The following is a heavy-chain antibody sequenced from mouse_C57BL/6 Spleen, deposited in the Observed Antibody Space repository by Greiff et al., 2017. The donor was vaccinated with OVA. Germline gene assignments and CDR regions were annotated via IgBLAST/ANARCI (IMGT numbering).Heavy chain of an antibody. J-gene: IGHJ1*03. V-gene: IGHV1-7*01. CDR1: GYTFTSYW. Sequence: VPLQQSGAELAKPGASVQLSCKASGYTFTSYWMHWVKQRPGQGLEWIGYINPSSGYTKYNQKFKDKATLTADKTSSTAYMQLSSLTYEDSAVYDCARDDGDPYWYFDVWGTGTTVTVSS. CDR3: ARDDGDPYWYFDV. CDR2: INPSSGYT. D-gene: IGHD2-13*01.